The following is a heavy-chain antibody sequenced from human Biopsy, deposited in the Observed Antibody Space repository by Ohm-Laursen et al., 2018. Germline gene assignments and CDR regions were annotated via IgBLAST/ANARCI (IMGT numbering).Heavy chain of an antibody. CDR2: IFKDGNT. Sequence: TLSLTCAVSGYSISSDYRWGWIRQAPGKTLEWLGNIFKDGNTHYNPSLRSRLIISIDTSKDQFSLMMTSVSGADTAVYFCARVGSGWAPFDKWGPGTLVTVSS. CDR3: ARVGSGWAPFDK. D-gene: IGHD6-19*01. J-gene: IGHJ4*02. CDR1: GYSISSDYR. V-gene: IGHV4-38-2*01.